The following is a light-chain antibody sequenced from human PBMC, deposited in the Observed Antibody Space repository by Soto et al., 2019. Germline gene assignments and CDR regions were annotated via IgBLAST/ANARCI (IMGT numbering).Light chain of an antibody. CDR1: QSVSGSY. V-gene: IGKV3-20*01. J-gene: IGKJ4*01. Sequence: EIVLTQSPGTLSLSPGEGATLSCRTSQSVSGSYLAWYQQKPGEAPSLLIYAASIRATAIPDRFTGSGSGTGFSVTISRLEPEDFAMCYCQQYGKDGSSPLAFGGGTQVEI. CDR3: QQYGKDGSSPLA. CDR2: AAS.